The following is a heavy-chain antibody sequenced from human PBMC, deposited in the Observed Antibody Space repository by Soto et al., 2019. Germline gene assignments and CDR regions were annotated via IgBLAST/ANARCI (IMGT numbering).Heavy chain of an antibody. J-gene: IGHJ4*02. Sequence: EVPLLESGGGLVQPGGSLRLSCAASGFTFSSYAMSWVRQAPGKGLEWVSAISGSGGSTYYADSVKGRFTISRDNSKNTLYLQMNSLRAEDTAVYYCAESGSYYQTGNYWGQGTLVTVSS. CDR3: AESGSYYQTGNY. CDR2: ISGSGGST. D-gene: IGHD1-26*01. V-gene: IGHV3-23*01. CDR1: GFTFSSYA.